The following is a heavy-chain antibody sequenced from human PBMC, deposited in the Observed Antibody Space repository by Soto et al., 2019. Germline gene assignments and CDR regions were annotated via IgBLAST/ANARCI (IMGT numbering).Heavy chain of an antibody. CDR2: LNGGTGQT. CDR1: GYTFSTYA. V-gene: IGHV1-3*01. Sequence: ASVKVSCKASGYTFSTYAIHWVRQAPGQSLEWMGWLNGGTGQTRYSQRFQDRVTITRDASASTAYMEVSSLRPEDTAVYYCARGKGMEENYYYYGMDIWGQGTTVTVSS. CDR3: ARGKGMEENYYYYGMDI. J-gene: IGHJ6*02. D-gene: IGHD1-1*01.